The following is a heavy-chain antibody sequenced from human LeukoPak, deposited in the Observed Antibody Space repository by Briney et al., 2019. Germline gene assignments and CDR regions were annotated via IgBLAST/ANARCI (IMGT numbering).Heavy chain of an antibody. CDR1: GFTFSNAW. CDR2: IKSKTDGGTT. Sequence: SGGSLRLSCAASGFTFSNAWMSWVRQAPGKGLEWVGRIKSKTDGGTTDYAAPVKGRFTISRDDSKNTLYLQMNSLKTEDTAVYYCTTVMMGYYDSSGYYYSNFDYWGQGTLVTVSS. V-gene: IGHV3-15*01. CDR3: TTVMMGYYDSSGYYYSNFDY. D-gene: IGHD3-22*01. J-gene: IGHJ4*02.